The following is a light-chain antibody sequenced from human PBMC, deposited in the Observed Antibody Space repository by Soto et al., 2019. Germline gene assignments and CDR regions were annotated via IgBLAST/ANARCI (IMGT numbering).Light chain of an antibody. J-gene: IGLJ1*01. V-gene: IGLV2-14*03. CDR2: DFT. CDR3: ASYRSGHLYV. Sequence: QSVQPHPASVSWSPGHSITIACTGISADVSTSNFVSWYQHHPGKGPRLILYDFTHRPSGISDRFSGSKSGDTASLTISGLRAEDQADYYCASYRSGHLYVFGTGTKVTVL. CDR1: SADVSTSNF.